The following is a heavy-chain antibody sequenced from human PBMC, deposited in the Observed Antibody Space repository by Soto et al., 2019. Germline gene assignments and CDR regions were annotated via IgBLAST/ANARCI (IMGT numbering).Heavy chain of an antibody. J-gene: IGHJ2*01. D-gene: IGHD3-3*01. CDR1: GGTFSSYA. Sequence: QVQLVQSGAEVKKPGSSVKVSCKASGGTFSSYAISWVRQAPGQGLEWMGGIIPIFGTANYAQKFQVRVTITADESTSTAYMELRRVRSEDTAVYYCARGAGYDFWSGYYRGGPGLGVHWYVDLWGRGTMVTVSS. V-gene: IGHV1-69*01. CDR3: ARGAGYDFWSGYYRGGPGLGVHWYVDL. CDR2: IIPIFGTA.